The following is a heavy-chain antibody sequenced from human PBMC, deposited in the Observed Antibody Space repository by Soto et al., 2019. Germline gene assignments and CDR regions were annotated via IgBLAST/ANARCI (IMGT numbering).Heavy chain of an antibody. CDR2: IDNAGSSA. D-gene: IGHD1-26*01. CDR1: GFTFSIYW. J-gene: IGHJ6*02. CDR3: TRVGGSVSGMDV. Sequence: GGSLRLSCAASGFTFSIYWMHWVRQAPGKGPVWVSRIDNAGSSARYADSVKGRFTISRDNAKNTVYLQMNSLRAEDTAVYYCTRVGGSVSGMDVWGHGTTVTVSS. V-gene: IGHV3-74*01.